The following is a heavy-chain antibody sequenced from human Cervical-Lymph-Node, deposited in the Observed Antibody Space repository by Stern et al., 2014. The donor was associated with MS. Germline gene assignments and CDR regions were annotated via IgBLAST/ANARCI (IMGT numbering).Heavy chain of an antibody. CDR2: INWSSVNI. J-gene: IGHJ4*02. CDR1: GFTFKDYA. Sequence: EVQLEESGGGLVLPGRSLRLSCAASGFTFKDYAMHWVRQAPGKGLEWVSGINWSSVNIGYADSVKGRFTVSRDNARNSLYLEMSSLRAEDTAVYYCAKDSVFSGYTYGYGYFDSWGQGTLVTVSS. CDR3: AKDSVFSGYTYGYGYFDS. V-gene: IGHV3-9*01. D-gene: IGHD5-18*01.